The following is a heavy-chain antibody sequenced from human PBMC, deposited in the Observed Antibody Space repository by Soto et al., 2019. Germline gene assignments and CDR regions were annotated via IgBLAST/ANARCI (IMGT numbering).Heavy chain of an antibody. CDR1: GGSFSGYY. D-gene: IGHD4-4*01. CDR2: INHSGST. J-gene: IGHJ4*02. CDR3: ARARKYSKTSDY. Sequence: PSETLSLTCAVYGGSFSGYYWSWIRQPPGKGLEWIGEINHSGSTNYNPSLKSRVTISVDTSKNQFSLKLSSVAAADTAVYYCARARKYSKTSDYWGQGTLVTVSS. V-gene: IGHV4-34*01.